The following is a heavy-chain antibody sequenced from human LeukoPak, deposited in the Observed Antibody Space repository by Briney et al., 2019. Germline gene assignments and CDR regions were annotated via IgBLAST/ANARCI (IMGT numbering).Heavy chain of an antibody. CDR2: ISYDGSNK. CDR3: ARDGDWGRYDH. J-gene: IGHJ4*02. D-gene: IGHD7-27*01. Sequence: PGGSLRLSCAASGFTFSSYAMHWVRQAPGKGLEWVAVISYDGSNKYYADSVKGRFTIYRDNSKNTLYLQMNSLRAEDTAVYYCARDGDWGRYDHWGQGTLVIVSS. V-gene: IGHV3-30*04. CDR1: GFTFSSYA.